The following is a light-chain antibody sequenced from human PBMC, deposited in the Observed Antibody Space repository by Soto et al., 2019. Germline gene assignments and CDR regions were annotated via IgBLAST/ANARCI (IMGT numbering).Light chain of an antibody. J-gene: IGLJ1*01. Sequence: SYELTQPPSVSVSPGQTASNTCSGDKLGNKYACWYQQKPGQSPVLVIYQDSKRPSGIPERFSGSNSGNTATLTISGTQAMDEADYYCQAWDSSNFYVFGTGTKLTVL. CDR3: QAWDSSNFYV. V-gene: IGLV3-1*01. CDR2: QDS. CDR1: KLGNKY.